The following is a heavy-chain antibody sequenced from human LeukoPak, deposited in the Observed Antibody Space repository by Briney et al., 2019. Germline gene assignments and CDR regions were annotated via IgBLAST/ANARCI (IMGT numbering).Heavy chain of an antibody. Sequence: PGRSLRLSCAASGFTFSSYGMHWVRQAPGKGLEWVAVISYDGSNKYYADSVKGRFTISRDNSKNTLYLQMNSLRAEDTAVYYCAKVYSSGVPDYWGQGTLVTVSS. J-gene: IGHJ4*02. V-gene: IGHV3-30*18. CDR2: ISYDGSNK. CDR3: AKVYSSGVPDY. D-gene: IGHD6-19*01. CDR1: GFTFSSYG.